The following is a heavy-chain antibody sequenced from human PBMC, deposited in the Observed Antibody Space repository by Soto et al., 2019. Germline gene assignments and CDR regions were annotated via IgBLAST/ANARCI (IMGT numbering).Heavy chain of an antibody. V-gene: IGHV5-51*01. J-gene: IGHJ4*02. CDR3: ARRGKGNDY. D-gene: IGHD3-16*01. CDR1: YW. CDR2: IYPGDSDT. Sequence: YWSWIRQHPGKGLEWMGIIYPGDSDTRYSPSFQGQVTISADKSISTAYLQWSSLKASDTAMYYCARRGKGNDYWGQGTLVTVSS.